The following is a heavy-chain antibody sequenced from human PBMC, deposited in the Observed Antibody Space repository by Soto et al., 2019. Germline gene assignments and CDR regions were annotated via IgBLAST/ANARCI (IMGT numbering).Heavy chain of an antibody. Sequence: SETLSLTYTVSGESVSSSSYYWGWIRQTPGMGLEWIGTIYYTGITYYNPSLKNRVTISIDTSKNQFSLTLKSVTAADTGIYYCASPDSTSWPKFDPWGQGTRVTVS. J-gene: IGHJ5*02. D-gene: IGHD2-2*01. CDR1: GESVSSSSYY. CDR3: ASPDSTSWPKFDP. CDR2: IYYTGIT. V-gene: IGHV4-39*01.